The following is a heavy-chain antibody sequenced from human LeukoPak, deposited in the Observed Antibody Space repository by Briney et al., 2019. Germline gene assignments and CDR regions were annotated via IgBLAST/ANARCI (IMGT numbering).Heavy chain of an antibody. CDR3: ARDHSSGWYGYAFDI. D-gene: IGHD6-19*01. CDR1: GFTFSSYS. CDR2: ISSSSSYI. J-gene: IGHJ3*02. Sequence: KTGGSLRLSCAASGFTFSSYSMNWVRQAPGKGLEWVSSISSSSSYIYYADSVKGRFTISRDNATNSLYLQMNSLRAEDTAVYYCARDHSSGWYGYAFDIWGQGTMVTVSS. V-gene: IGHV3-21*01.